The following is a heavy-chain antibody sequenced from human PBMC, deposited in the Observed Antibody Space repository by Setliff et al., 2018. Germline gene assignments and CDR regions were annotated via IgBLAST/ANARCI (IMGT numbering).Heavy chain of an antibody. J-gene: IGHJ4*02. CDR2: IWNDGITK. D-gene: IGHD2-2*01. CDR1: GYTFNIHG. V-gene: IGHV3-33*01. Sequence: GGSLRLSCTASGYTFNIHGMHWVRQAPGKGLKWVAIIWNDGITKYYAESVKGRFTISRDNSKNTLYLQMNSLRVDDTAVYYCATIIHSTIYYWGQGTPVTVSS. CDR3: ATIIHSTIYY.